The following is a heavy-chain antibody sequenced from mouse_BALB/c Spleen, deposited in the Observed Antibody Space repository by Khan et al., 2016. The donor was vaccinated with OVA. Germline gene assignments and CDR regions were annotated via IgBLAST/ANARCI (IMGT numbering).Heavy chain of an antibody. J-gene: IGHJ2*02. D-gene: IGHD1-1*01. Sequence: VQQKQSGPGLVKPSQSLSLTCTVTGYSITSDYAWNWIRQFPGNKLEWMGFISYSGNTKYNPSLKSRFSITRDTSKNQFFLQLNSVTTEDTATYYCARVYGGDFDYWGQGTSLTVSS. V-gene: IGHV3-2*02. CDR3: ARVYGGDFDY. CDR1: GYSITSDYA. CDR2: ISYSGNT.